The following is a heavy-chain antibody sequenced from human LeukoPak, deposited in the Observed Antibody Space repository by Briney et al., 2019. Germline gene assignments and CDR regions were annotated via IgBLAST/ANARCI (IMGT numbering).Heavy chain of an antibody. D-gene: IGHD3-10*01. CDR3: ASHYGSGSYYDY. Sequence: PGGSLRLSCAASGFTFSDYYMSWIRQAPGEGLEWVSYISSSSSYTNYADSVKGRFTISRDNAKNSLYLQMNSLRAEDTAVYYCASHYGSGSYYDYWGQGTLVTVSS. V-gene: IGHV3-11*06. CDR2: ISSSSSYT. CDR1: GFTFSDYY. J-gene: IGHJ4*02.